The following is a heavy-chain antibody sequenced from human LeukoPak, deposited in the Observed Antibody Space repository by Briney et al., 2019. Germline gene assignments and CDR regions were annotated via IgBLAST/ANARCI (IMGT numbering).Heavy chain of an antibody. J-gene: IGHJ6*02. D-gene: IGHD1-14*01. Sequence: SETLSLTCTVSGGSISSSSYYWGWIRQPPGKGLEWIGSIYYSGSTYYNPSLKSRVTISVDTSKNQFSLKLSSVTAADTAVYYCARHRSPVLEPLGLTYGMDVWGQGTTVTVSS. V-gene: IGHV4-39*01. CDR1: GGSISSSSYY. CDR2: IYYSGST. CDR3: ARHRSPVLEPLGLTYGMDV.